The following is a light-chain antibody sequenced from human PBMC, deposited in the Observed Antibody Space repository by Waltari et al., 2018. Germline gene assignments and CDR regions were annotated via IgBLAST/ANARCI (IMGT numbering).Light chain of an antibody. CDR3: SSCTISSAICI. CDR1: SSNFGHYNY. V-gene: IGLV2-14*01. J-gene: IGLJ2*01. CDR2: EAT. Sequence: QSALTQPPSVSGSLGQSITISSTGTSSNFGHYNYVSWYQHHPDNAPKLKICEATNRPSGVSTRVSGSKSGNTASLTISGLQAEDEAFYYCSSCTISSAICIFGGGTKVTV.